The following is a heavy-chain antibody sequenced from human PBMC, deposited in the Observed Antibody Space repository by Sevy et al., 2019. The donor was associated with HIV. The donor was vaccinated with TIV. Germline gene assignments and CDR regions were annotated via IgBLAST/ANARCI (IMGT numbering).Heavy chain of an antibody. CDR2: IKQDGSEN. D-gene: IGHD3-10*01. J-gene: IGHJ6*03. CDR1: GFTFSSYW. CDR3: AKFAGLYYYYMDV. Sequence: GGSLRLSCAASGFTFSSYWMSWVRQAPGKGLEWVANIKQDGSENYYVDSVKGRFTISRDNAKKSLYLQMNSLRVEDTAVYYCAKFAGLYYYYMDVWGKRTTVTVSS. V-gene: IGHV3-7*03.